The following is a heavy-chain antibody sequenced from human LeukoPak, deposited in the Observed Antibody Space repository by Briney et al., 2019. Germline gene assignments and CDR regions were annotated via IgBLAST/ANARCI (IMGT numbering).Heavy chain of an antibody. Sequence: SETLSLTCAVYGGSFSGYYWSWIRQPPGKGLEWIGEINHSGSTNYNPSLKSRVTISVDTSKNQFSLKLSSVTAADTAVYYCAGPRGGWYWGWFDPWGQGTLVTVSS. J-gene: IGHJ5*02. CDR1: GGSFSGYY. V-gene: IGHV4-34*01. CDR3: AGPRGGWYWGWFDP. D-gene: IGHD6-19*01. CDR2: INHSGST.